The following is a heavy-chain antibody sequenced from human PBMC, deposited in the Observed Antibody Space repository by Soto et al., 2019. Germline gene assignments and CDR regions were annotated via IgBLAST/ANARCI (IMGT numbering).Heavy chain of an antibody. CDR3: AKDHSGYFYRHDF. J-gene: IGHJ4*02. V-gene: IGHV3-23*01. CDR2: LGGSGGYT. D-gene: IGHD5-12*01. CDR1: GFTFSNYV. Sequence: LRVSCATSGFTFSNYVMSWVRHAPGKGLEWVSSLGGSGGYTYYADSVKGRFTISRDNSKNTLYLQMSSLRAEDTAIYYCAKDHSGYFYRHDFWGQGTLVTVSS.